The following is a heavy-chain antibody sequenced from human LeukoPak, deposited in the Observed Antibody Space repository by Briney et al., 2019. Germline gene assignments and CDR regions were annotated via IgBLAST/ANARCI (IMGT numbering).Heavy chain of an antibody. J-gene: IGHJ4*02. D-gene: IGHD3-9*01. CDR1: GFTFSSYA. CDR3: ARDGADYDILTGPGDY. CDR2: ISYDGSNK. V-gene: IGHV3-30-3*01. Sequence: GGSLRLSCAASGFTFSSYAMHWVRQAPGKGLEWVAVISYDGSNKYYADSVKGRFTISRDNSKNTLYLQMNSLRAEDTAVYYCARDGADYDILTGPGDYWGQGTLVTVSS.